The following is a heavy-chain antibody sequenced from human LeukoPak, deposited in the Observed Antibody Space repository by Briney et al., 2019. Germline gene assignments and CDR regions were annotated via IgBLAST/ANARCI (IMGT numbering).Heavy chain of an antibody. CDR2: IRGSGENT. CDR3: AKGGSYRVQPYFDY. D-gene: IGHD1-1*01. Sequence: PGGSLRLSCAASGFTFTSCTMSWVRQAPGKGLEWVSDIRGSGENTYYADSVKGRFTIPRDNSKNTLYLQMSSLRAEDTAVYYCAKGGSYRVQPYFDYWGQGALVTVSS. V-gene: IGHV3-23*01. CDR1: GFTFTSCT. J-gene: IGHJ4*02.